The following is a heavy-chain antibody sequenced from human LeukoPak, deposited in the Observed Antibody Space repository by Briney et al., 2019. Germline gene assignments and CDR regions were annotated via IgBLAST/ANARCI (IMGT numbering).Heavy chain of an antibody. V-gene: IGHV3-30*04. D-gene: IGHD3-10*01. CDR1: GFTFRNYM. J-gene: IGHJ4*02. CDR3: ARVQGGGFRTADF. CDR2: ILEDGSIQ. Sequence: GRSLRLSCAASGFTFRNYMMHWVRQAPGKGLDWVAVILEDGSIQHYADSVKGRFTISRDNSRNTVFLQMNSLRGEDTAIYYCARVQGGGFRTADFWGQGTVVTVSS.